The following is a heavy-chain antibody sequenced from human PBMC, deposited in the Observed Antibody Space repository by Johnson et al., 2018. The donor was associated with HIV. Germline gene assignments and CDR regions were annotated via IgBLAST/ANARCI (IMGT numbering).Heavy chain of an antibody. CDR1: GFNVSNNY. Sequence: VQLVESGGGLVQPGGSLGLACVGSGFNVSNNYMSWVRQPPGQGLEWVSTLYSSGNTYYADSVKGRFTISRDNSKNTLYLQMNSLRAEDTAVYYCTTDLGWEWSEGNDAFGIWGQGTMVTVSS. CDR2: LYSSGNT. D-gene: IGHD3-3*01. J-gene: IGHJ3*02. V-gene: IGHV3-66*03. CDR3: TTDLGWEWSEGNDAFGI.